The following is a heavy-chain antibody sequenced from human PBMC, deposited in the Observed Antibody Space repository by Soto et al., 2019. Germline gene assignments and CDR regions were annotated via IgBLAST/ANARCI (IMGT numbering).Heavy chain of an antibody. D-gene: IGHD2-15*01. V-gene: IGHV4-30-4*01. CDR1: GGSISSGDYY. Sequence: QVQLQESGPGLVKPSQTLSLTCTVSGGSISSGDYYWSWIRQPPGKGLEWIGYIDYSGSTYYNPSLKSQVTITVDTSTNQFPQKLSSVTAADTAVYYCAREGYCSGGSCYSHIDYWGQGTLVTVSS. CDR2: IDYSGST. J-gene: IGHJ4*02. CDR3: AREGYCSGGSCYSHIDY.